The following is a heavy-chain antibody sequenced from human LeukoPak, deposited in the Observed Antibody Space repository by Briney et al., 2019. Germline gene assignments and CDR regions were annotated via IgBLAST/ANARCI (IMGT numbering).Heavy chain of an antibody. CDR3: ARDEVDIVATIPHTIDY. Sequence: ASVKVSCKASGYTFTSYGISWVRQAPGQGLEWMGWISAYNGNTNYAQKLQGRVTMTTDTSTSTAYMELRSLRSDDTAVYYCARDEVDIVATIPHTIDYWGQGTLVTVSS. D-gene: IGHD5-12*01. V-gene: IGHV1-18*01. CDR1: GYTFTSYG. J-gene: IGHJ4*02. CDR2: ISAYNGNT.